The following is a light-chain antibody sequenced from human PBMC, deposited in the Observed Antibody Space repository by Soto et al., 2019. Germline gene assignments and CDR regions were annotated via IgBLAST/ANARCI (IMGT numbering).Light chain of an antibody. Sequence: QSALTQPASVSGSPGQSITISCTGTSSDVGGYNYVSWYQQHPGKAPQLMIYDVSNRPSGVSNRFSGSKSGNTASLTISGLQAEDESDYYCSSYTSSSTLVVFGVGTKVTVL. CDR2: DVS. J-gene: IGLJ2*01. V-gene: IGLV2-14*01. CDR1: SSDVGGYNY. CDR3: SSYTSSSTLVV.